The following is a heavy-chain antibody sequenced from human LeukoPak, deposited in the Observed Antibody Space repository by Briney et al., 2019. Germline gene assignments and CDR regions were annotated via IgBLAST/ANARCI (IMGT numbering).Heavy chain of an antibody. J-gene: IGHJ5*02. CDR3: ARDGYSSGWYGGSGFDP. D-gene: IGHD6-19*01. CDR1: GGTFSSYA. CDR2: IIPILGIA. Sequence: GASVKVSCKASGGTFSSYAISWVRQAPGQGLEWMGRIIPILGIANYAQKFQGRVTTTADKSTSTAYMELSSLRSEDTAVYYCARDGYSSGWYGGSGFDPWGQGTLVTVSS. V-gene: IGHV1-69*04.